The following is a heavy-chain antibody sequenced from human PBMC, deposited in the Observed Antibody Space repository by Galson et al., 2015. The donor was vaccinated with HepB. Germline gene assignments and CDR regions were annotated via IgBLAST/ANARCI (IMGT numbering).Heavy chain of an antibody. D-gene: IGHD2-2*01. V-gene: IGHV1-69*13. CDR2: IIPIFGTA. J-gene: IGHJ3*02. CDR3: ATFPHLGYCSSTSCHDAFDI. CDR1: GGTFSSYA. Sequence: SVKVSCKASGGTFSSYAISWVRQAPGQGLEWMGGIIPIFGTANYAQKFQGRVTITADESTSTAYMERSSLRSEDTAVYYCATFPHLGYCSSTSCHDAFDIWGQGTMVTVSS.